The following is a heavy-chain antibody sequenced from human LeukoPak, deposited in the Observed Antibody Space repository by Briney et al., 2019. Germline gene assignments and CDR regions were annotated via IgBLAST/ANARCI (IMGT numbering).Heavy chain of an antibody. J-gene: IGHJ5*02. V-gene: IGHV4-59*01. CDR2: IYYSGST. D-gene: IGHD1-26*01. CDR3: ARVPQGGSWDNWFDP. CDR1: GGSISSYY. Sequence: SETLSLTCTVSGGSISSYYWSWNRQPPGKGLEWIGYIYYSGSTNYNPSLKSRVTISVDTSKNQFSLKLSSVTAADTAVYSCARVPQGGSWDNWFDPWGQGTLVTVSS.